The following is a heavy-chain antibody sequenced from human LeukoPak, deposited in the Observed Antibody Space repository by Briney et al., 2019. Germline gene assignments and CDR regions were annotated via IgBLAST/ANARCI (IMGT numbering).Heavy chain of an antibody. CDR2: ISGSGGST. V-gene: IGHV3-23*01. D-gene: IGHD2-21*02. J-gene: IGHJ1*01. CDR1: GFTFSSYA. CDR3: AKYVVVTVGLQH. Sequence: GGSLRLSCAASGFTFSSYAMSWVRQAPGKGLEWVSAISGSGGSTYYADSVKGRFAISRDNSKNTLYLQMNSLRAEDTAVYYCAKYVVVTVGLQHWGQGTLVTVSS.